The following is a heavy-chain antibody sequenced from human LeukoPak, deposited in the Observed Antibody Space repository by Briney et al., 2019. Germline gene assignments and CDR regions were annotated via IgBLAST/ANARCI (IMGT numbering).Heavy chain of an antibody. Sequence: PSETLSLTCTVSGGSISSSSYYWGWIRQPPGKGLEWIGSIYYSGSTYSNPSLNSRVTISVDTSKNQFSLKLSSVTAADTAVYYCAKDLGIVVPSSGYFDYWGQGILVTVSS. D-gene: IGHD3-22*01. V-gene: IGHV4-39*07. CDR3: AKDLGIVVPSSGYFDY. CDR2: IYYSGST. CDR1: GGSISSSSYY. J-gene: IGHJ4*02.